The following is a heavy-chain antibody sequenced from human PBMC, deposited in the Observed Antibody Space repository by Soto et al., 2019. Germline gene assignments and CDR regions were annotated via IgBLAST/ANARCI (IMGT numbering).Heavy chain of an antibody. Sequence: PVGSLRLSCAASGFTFSSYAMSWVRQAPGKGLEWVSAISGSGGSTYYADSVKGRFTISRDNSKNTLYLQMNRLRAEDTAVYYCAKVYSYDSSGYYFFDYWGQGPMVTVSS. J-gene: IGHJ4*02. V-gene: IGHV3-23*01. D-gene: IGHD3-22*01. CDR1: GFTFSSYA. CDR2: ISGSGGST. CDR3: AKVYSYDSSGYYFFDY.